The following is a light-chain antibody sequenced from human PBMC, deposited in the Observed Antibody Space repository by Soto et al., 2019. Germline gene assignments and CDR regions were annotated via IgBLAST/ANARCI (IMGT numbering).Light chain of an antibody. CDR2: DVA. CDR3: CSYAGSYSYV. V-gene: IGLV2-11*01. J-gene: IGLJ1*01. Sequence: QSVLTQPRSVSGSPGQSVTISCTGTTNDVGNYNYVSWYQQHPSKAPKLMIYDVAKRPSGVPDRFSGSKSGNTASLTISGLQSDDEADYYCCSYAGSYSYVFGSGTQLTVL. CDR1: TNDVGNYNY.